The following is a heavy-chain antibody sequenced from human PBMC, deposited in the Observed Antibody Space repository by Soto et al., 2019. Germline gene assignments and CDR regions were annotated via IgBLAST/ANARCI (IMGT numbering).Heavy chain of an antibody. CDR3: ATSIAAAGTFRDWFDP. V-gene: IGHV1-46*01. D-gene: IGHD6-13*01. J-gene: IGHJ5*02. Sequence: ASVKVSCKASGYTFTSYYMHWVRQAPGQGLEWMGIINPSGGSTSYAQKFQGRVTMTRDTSTSTVYMELSSLRSEDTAVYYCATSIAAAGTFRDWFDPWGQGTLVTVSS. CDR1: GYTFTSYY. CDR2: INPSGGST.